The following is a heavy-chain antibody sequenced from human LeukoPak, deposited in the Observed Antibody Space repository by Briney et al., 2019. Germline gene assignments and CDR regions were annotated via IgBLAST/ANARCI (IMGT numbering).Heavy chain of an antibody. Sequence: PGGSLRLSCAASGFTFSDHYMDWVRQAPGKGLEWVGRTRNKANSYTTEYAASVKGRFTISRDDSKNSLYLQMNSLKTEDTAVYYCAVVATTKYYFDYWGQGTLVTVSS. CDR3: AVVATTKYYFDY. CDR2: TRNKANSYTT. V-gene: IGHV3-72*01. D-gene: IGHD5-12*01. J-gene: IGHJ4*02. CDR1: GFTFSDHY.